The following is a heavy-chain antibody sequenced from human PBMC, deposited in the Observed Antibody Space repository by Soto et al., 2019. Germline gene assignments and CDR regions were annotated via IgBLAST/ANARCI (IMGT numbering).Heavy chain of an antibody. D-gene: IGHD5-12*01. CDR1: GFTFSNCG. CDR3: HGYGY. V-gene: IGHV3-33*01. CDR2: IWYDGSNK. J-gene: IGHJ4*02. Sequence: GGSLRLSCAASGFTFSNCGVHWLRQAPGKGLEWVATIWYDGSNKYYADSVKGRFTISRDNSKNTLYLQMISLRAEDTAVYYCHGYGYWGQGTLVTVSS.